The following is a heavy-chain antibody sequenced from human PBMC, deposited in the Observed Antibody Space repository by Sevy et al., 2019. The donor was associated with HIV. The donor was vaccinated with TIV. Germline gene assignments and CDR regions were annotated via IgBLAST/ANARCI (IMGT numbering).Heavy chain of an antibody. Sequence: GGSLRLSCVASGFTFNKYSMSWVRQAPGKGLERVSTLSFGCAQIHYADSVKGRFTISRDDSKNTLYLQMNSLRAEDTAVYYCAREGCTRPHDFWGQGTLVTVSS. CDR1: GFTFNKYS. J-gene: IGHJ4*02. CDR3: AREGCTRPHDF. CDR2: LSFGCAQI. V-gene: IGHV3-23*01. D-gene: IGHD2-8*01.